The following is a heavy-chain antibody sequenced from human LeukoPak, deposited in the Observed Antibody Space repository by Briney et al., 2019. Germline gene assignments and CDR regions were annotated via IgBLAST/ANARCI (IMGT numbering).Heavy chain of an antibody. CDR3: ARHPYSNFVLDF. CDR2: TYFRGDT. D-gene: IGHD4-11*01. J-gene: IGHJ4*02. V-gene: IGHV4-59*08. Sequence: KPSETLSLTCTVSGGSINNYYWSWIRQPPGRGLEWIGYTYFRGDTKYNPSLKSRVTISVDTSKNQFSLKLSSVTAADTAVYYCARHPYSNFVLDFWGQGTLVTVSS. CDR1: GGSINNYY.